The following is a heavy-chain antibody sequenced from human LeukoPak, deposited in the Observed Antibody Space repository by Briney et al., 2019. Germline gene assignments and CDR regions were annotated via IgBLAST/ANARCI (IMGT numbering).Heavy chain of an antibody. V-gene: IGHV3-74*01. CDR1: GFTFSSYW. CDR2: INGDGSTT. D-gene: IGHD3-16*01. Sequence: GSLRLSCAASGFTFSSYWMHWVRQAPGKGLVWVSRINGDGSTTTYADSVKGRFTISRDNAKNTLYLQMNSLRAEDTAVYYCTRGGVDYWGQGTLVTVSS. CDR3: TRGGVDY. J-gene: IGHJ4*02.